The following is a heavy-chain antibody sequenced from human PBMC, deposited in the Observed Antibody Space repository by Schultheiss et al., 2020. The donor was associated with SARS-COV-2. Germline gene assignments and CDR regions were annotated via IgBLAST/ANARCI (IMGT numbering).Heavy chain of an antibody. CDR2: INSDGSST. V-gene: IGHV3-74*01. J-gene: IGHJ4*02. CDR3: ARDPLGANDYFDY. Sequence: GGSLRLSCAVSGFTFSDYYMSWIRQAPGKGLVWVSRINSDGSSTSYADSVKGRFTISRDNAKNTLYLQMNSLRAEDTAVYYCARDPLGANDYFDYWGQGTLVTVSS. D-gene: IGHD1-26*01. CDR1: GFTFSDYY.